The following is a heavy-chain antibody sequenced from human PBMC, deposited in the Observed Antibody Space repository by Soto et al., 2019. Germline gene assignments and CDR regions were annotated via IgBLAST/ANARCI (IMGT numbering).Heavy chain of an antibody. CDR2: ISVSCCST. CDR3: AKDSFLFFQAEDGMRGYCTVSAFLLNRSSDL. Sequence: KGLEWVSAISVSCCSTSYADTGQGRFTISRYNSKNTLYLQMNSLRAEDTAVYYCAKDSFLFFQAEDGMRGYCTVSAFLLNRSSDL. J-gene: IGHJ2*01. D-gene: IGHD2-21*02. V-gene: IGHV3-23*01.